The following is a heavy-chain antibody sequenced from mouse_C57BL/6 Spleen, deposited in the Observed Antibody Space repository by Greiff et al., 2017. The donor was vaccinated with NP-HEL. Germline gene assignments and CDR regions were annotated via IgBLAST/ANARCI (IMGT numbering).Heavy chain of an antibody. CDR1: GYTFTSYW. CDR3: ARSLVYDYDGYAMDY. D-gene: IGHD2-4*01. CDR2: IDPNSGGT. V-gene: IGHV1-72*01. J-gene: IGHJ4*01. Sequence: QVQLKQPGAELVKPGASVKLSCKASGYTFTSYWMHWVKQRPGRGLEWIGRIDPNSGGTKYNEKFKSKATLTVDKPSSTAYMQLSSLTSEDSAVYYCARSLVYDYDGYAMDYWGQGTSVTVSS.